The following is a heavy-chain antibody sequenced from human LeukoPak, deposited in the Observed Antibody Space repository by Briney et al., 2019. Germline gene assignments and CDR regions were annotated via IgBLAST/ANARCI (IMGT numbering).Heavy chain of an antibody. V-gene: IGHV1-69*06. CDR1: GGTFSSYA. J-gene: IGHJ4*02. D-gene: IGHD3-16*02. Sequence: ASVKVSCKASGGTFSSYAISWVRQAPGQGLEWMGGIIPIFGTANYAQKFQGRVTITADKSTSTAYMELSSLRSEDTAVYYCARGLFMITFGGVIVSIPIDYWGQGTLVTVSS. CDR2: IIPIFGTA. CDR3: ARGLFMITFGGVIVSIPIDY.